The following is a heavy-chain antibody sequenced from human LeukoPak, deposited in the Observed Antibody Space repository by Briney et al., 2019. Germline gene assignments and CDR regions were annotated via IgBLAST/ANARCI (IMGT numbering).Heavy chain of an antibody. CDR3: VRGGPVAGLNY. Sequence: SQTLSLTCAISGDSVSDNSAAWHWIRQSPSRGLEWLGRTYYRSKWYSDFAVSVKSRLTINPDTSKNQFSLQLNSMTPEDTAVYYCVRGGPVAGLNYWGQGTLVTVSS. J-gene: IGHJ4*02. CDR2: TYYRSKWYS. CDR1: GDSVSDNSAA. V-gene: IGHV6-1*01. D-gene: IGHD6-19*01.